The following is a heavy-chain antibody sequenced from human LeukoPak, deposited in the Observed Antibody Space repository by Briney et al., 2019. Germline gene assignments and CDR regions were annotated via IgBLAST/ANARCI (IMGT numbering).Heavy chain of an antibody. CDR3: ARDPFSGYDY. V-gene: IGHV3-21*01. J-gene: IGHJ4*02. CDR2: ISSSSSYI. CDR1: GFTFSSYS. D-gene: IGHD3-22*01. Sequence: GGSLRLSCAASGFTFSSYSMNWVRQAPGQGLVWVSSISSSSSYIYYADSVKGRFTISRDNAKNSLYLQMNSLRAEDTAVYYCARDPFSGYDYWGQGTLVTVSS.